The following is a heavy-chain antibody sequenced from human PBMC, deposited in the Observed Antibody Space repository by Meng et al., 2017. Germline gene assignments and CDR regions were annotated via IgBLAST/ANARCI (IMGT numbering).Heavy chain of an antibody. J-gene: IGHJ5*02. Sequence: QVPLQESGPGLVKPSQTPSLTCTVSGGSISSGGYYWSWIRQHPGKGLEWIGYIYYSGSTYYNPSLKSRVTISVDTSKNQFSLKLSSVTAADTAVYYCARDLHYGSGSYNWFDPWGQGTLVTVSS. CDR1: GGSISSGGYY. V-gene: IGHV4-31*03. CDR2: IYYSGST. CDR3: ARDLHYGSGSYNWFDP. D-gene: IGHD3-10*01.